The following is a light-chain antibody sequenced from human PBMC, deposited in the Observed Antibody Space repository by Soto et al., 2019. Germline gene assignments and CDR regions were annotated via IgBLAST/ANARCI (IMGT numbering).Light chain of an antibody. J-gene: IGLJ2*01. CDR1: SSDVGGYKY. CDR3: GSYTSSSTLEV. Sequence: QSALTQPASVSGSPGQSITIYCTGTSSDVGGYKYVSWYQQHPVKAPQLMIFEVTNRPSGVSNRFSASKSGNTASLTISGLRAEDEADYYCGSYTSSSTLEVFGGGTSRTVL. V-gene: IGLV2-14*01. CDR2: EVT.